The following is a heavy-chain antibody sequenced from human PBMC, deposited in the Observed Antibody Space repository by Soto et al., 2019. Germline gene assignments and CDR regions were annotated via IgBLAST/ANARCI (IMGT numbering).Heavy chain of an antibody. J-gene: IGHJ4*02. Sequence: GGSLRLSCAASGFTFSSYAMHWVRQAPGKGLEWVAVISYDGCNKYYADSVKGRFTISRDNSKNTLYLQMNSLRAEDTAVYYCASGGSYGYDAHDYWGQGTLVTVSS. CDR2: ISYDGCNK. CDR3: ASGGSYGYDAHDY. CDR1: GFTFSSYA. V-gene: IGHV3-30-3*01. D-gene: IGHD5-18*01.